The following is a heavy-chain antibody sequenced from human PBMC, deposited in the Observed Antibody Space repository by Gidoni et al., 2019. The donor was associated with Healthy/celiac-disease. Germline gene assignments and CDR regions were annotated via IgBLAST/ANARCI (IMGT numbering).Heavy chain of an antibody. D-gene: IGHD3-22*01. V-gene: IGHV1-69*02. CDR2: IIPILGIA. Sequence: QVQLVQSGAEVTKPGSSVKVSCKASGGTFSSYTISWVRQAPGQGLEWLGRIIPILGIANYAQKFQGRVTITADKSTSTAYMELSSLRSEDTAVYYCARSNTTYYYDSSGYYDSIYGMDVWGQGTTVTVSS. CDR3: ARSNTTYYYDSSGYYDSIYGMDV. J-gene: IGHJ6*02. CDR1: GGTFSSYT.